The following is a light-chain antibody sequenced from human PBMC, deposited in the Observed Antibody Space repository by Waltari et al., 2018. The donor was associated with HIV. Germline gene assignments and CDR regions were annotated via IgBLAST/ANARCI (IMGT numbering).Light chain of an antibody. J-gene: IGLJ3*02. CDR1: NSNIGNHY. CDR2: DNN. V-gene: IGLV1-51*01. Sequence: QSVLTQPPSVSAAPGQKVTISCSGRNSNIGNHYVSWYQQIPGTAPKLLIYDNNKRPSEVPDHFSGSKSDTSATLGITGLQTGDEADYRCGTWDSSLSAVVFGGGTKLTVL. CDR3: GTWDSSLSAVV.